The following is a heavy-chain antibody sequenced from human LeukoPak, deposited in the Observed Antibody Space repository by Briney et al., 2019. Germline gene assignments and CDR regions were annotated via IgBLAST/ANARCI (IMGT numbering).Heavy chain of an antibody. D-gene: IGHD4-17*01. CDR3: ASFPSLKLRYFDY. J-gene: IGHJ4*02. Sequence: TSETLSLTCTVSGGSISSYYWSWFRQPPGKGLEWIGYIYYSGYTNYIPSLKSRVTISVDTSKNQFSLKLSSVTAADTAVYYCASFPSLKLRYFDYWGQGTLVTVSS. CDR2: IYYSGYT. CDR1: GGSISSYY. V-gene: IGHV4-59*01.